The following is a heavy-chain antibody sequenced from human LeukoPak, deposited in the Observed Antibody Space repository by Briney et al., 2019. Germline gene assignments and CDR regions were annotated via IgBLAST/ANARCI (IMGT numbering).Heavy chain of an antibody. D-gene: IGHD1-26*01. Sequence: ASVKVSCKASGYTFTSYYMHWVRQAPGQGLEWMGIINPSGGSTSYAQKFQGRVTMTRDMSTSTVYMELSSLRSEDTAVYYCARHATWELLKHYYYYMDVWGKGTTVTVSS. J-gene: IGHJ6*03. V-gene: IGHV1-46*01. CDR1: GYTFTSYY. CDR3: ARHATWELLKHYYYYMDV. CDR2: INPSGGST.